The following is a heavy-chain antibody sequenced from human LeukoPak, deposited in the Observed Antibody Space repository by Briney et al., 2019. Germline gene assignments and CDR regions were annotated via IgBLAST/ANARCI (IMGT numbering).Heavy chain of an antibody. Sequence: PSETLSLTCTVSGGSVSSGSYYWSWIRQPPGKGLEWIGYIYYSGSTNYNPSPKSRVTISVDTSKNQFSLKLSSVTAADTAVYYCASGDYYYDSSGYYYALGYWGQGTLVTVSS. CDR2: IYYSGST. D-gene: IGHD3-22*01. CDR1: GGSVSSGSYY. V-gene: IGHV4-61*01. CDR3: ASGDYYYDSSGYYYALGY. J-gene: IGHJ4*02.